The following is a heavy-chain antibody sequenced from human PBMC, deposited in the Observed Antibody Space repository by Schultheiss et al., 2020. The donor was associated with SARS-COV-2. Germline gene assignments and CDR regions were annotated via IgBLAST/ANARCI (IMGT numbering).Heavy chain of an antibody. CDR1: GFTFSSYG. D-gene: IGHD1-26*01. Sequence: GGSLRLSCAASGFTFSSYGMHWVRQAPGKGLEWVAVIWYDGSNKYYADSVKGRFTISRDNSKNTLYLQMNSLRAEDTAVYYCARGGIGVGADAFDIWGQGTMVTVSS. J-gene: IGHJ3*02. CDR2: IWYDGSNK. V-gene: IGHV3-33*01. CDR3: ARGGIGVGADAFDI.